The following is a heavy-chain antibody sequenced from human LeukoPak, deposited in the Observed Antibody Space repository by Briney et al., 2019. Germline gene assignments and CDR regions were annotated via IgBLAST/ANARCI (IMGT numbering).Heavy chain of an antibody. V-gene: IGHV4-34*01. D-gene: IGHD5-24*01. CDR2: INHSGST. CDR1: GGSFSGYY. Sequence: SETLSLTCAVYGGSFSGYYWSWIRQPPGKGLERIGEINHSGSTNYNPSLKSRVTISVDTSKNQFSLKLSSVTAADTAVYYCARGRDGYNFDYWGQGTLVTVSS. J-gene: IGHJ4*02. CDR3: ARGRDGYNFDY.